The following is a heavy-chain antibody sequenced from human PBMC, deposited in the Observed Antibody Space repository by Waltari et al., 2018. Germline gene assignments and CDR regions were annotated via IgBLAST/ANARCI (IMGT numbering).Heavy chain of an antibody. D-gene: IGHD6-13*01. V-gene: IGHV4-38-2*01. CDR2: IYHSGST. J-gene: IGHJ4*02. CDR3: ARCPEEVLFSSSWYYFDY. Sequence: QVQLQESGPGLVKPSETLSLTCAVSGYSISSGYYWGWIRQPPGKGLEWIGRIYHSGSTYYNPSLKSRVTISVDTSKNQFSLKLSSVTAADTAVYYCARCPEEVLFSSSWYYFDYWGQGTLVTVSS. CDR1: GYSISSGYY.